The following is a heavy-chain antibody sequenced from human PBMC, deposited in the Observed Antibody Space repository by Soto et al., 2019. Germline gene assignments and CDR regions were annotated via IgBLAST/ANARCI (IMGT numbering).Heavy chain of an antibody. V-gene: IGHV4-31*03. CDR1: GGSISSGGYY. Sequence: SETLSLTCTVSGGSISSGGYYWSWIRQHPGKGLEWIGYIYYSGSTNYNPSLESRVTISVDTSRNQFSLRLNSVTAADTAVYYCARDRPKRAFDIWGQGTMVTVSS. CDR2: IYYSGST. J-gene: IGHJ3*02. CDR3: ARDRPKRAFDI.